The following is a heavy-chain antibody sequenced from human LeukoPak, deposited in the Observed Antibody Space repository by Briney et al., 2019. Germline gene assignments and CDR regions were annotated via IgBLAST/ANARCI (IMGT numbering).Heavy chain of an antibody. CDR1: GITFNNYA. CDR2: ISGRGDVT. V-gene: IGHV3-23*01. D-gene: IGHD6-19*01. Sequence: GGSLRLSCTASGITFNNYAMIMGPQAPGEGLWWVSTISGRGDVTYYADSVKGRFTISRDNSKNTLFLQMNSLRAEDTAVYYCANTLLYSSGWDYWGQGTLVTVSS. CDR3: ANTLLYSSGWDY. J-gene: IGHJ4*02.